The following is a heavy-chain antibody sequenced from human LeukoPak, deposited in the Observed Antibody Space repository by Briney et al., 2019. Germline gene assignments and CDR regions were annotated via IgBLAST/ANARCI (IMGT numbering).Heavy chain of an antibody. Sequence: SETLSLTCTVSGGSISSSSYYWGWIRQPPGKGLEWIGSIYYSGSTYYNPSLKSRVTISVDTSKNQFSLKLSSVTAADTAVYYCARRVLWVLLWFVSPKGYMDVWGKGTTVTISS. V-gene: IGHV4-39*01. CDR2: IYYSGST. J-gene: IGHJ6*03. CDR1: GGSISSSSYY. D-gene: IGHD3-10*01. CDR3: ARRVLWVLLWFVSPKGYMDV.